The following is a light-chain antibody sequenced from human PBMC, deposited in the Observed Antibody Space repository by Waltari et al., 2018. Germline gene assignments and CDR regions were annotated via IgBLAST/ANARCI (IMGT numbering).Light chain of an antibody. CDR3: QQYNDWYS. Sequence: EKVLTPSPATLSVSPGEEVTLSCRASQSVANNLAWYQVRPGQAPRLVIYDASNRASGIPARFSGSGSGTEFTLTISGLQSEDCALYYCQQYNDWYSFGQGTKLEI. CDR1: QSVANN. V-gene: IGKV3-15*01. CDR2: DAS. J-gene: IGKJ2*03.